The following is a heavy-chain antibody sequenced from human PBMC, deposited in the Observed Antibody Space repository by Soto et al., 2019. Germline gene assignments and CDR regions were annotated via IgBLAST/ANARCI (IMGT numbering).Heavy chain of an antibody. Sequence: QVQLVESGGGVVQPGRSLRLSCPASGFTFSSYPMHWVRQAPGKGLEWVALISYDGSDKYYADSVKGRFTISRDNSKNTLYLQMNSLRVEDTAVYYCAREGGLRLAYSLDYWGQGTLFTVSS. J-gene: IGHJ4*02. V-gene: IGHV3-30*04. D-gene: IGHD5-12*01. CDR2: ISYDGSDK. CDR1: GFTFSSYP. CDR3: AREGGLRLAYSLDY.